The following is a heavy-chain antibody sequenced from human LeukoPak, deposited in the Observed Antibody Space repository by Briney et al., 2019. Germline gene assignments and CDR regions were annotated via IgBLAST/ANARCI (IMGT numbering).Heavy chain of an antibody. CDR1: GYTFTGYY. CDR3: ARGDILTGYYNYYFDY. D-gene: IGHD3-9*01. J-gene: IGHJ4*02. V-gene: IGHV1-2*02. Sequence: ASVKVSCKASGYTFTGYYMHWVRQAPGQGLEWTGWINPNSGGTNYAQKFQGRVTMTRDTSISTAYMELSRLRSDDTAVYYCARGDILTGYYNYYFDYWGQGTLVTVSS. CDR2: INPNSGGT.